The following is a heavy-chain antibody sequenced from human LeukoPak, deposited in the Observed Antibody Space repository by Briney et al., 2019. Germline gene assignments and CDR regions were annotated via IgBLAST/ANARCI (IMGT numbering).Heavy chain of an antibody. Sequence: PSETLSLTCAVSGGSINSHYWGWIRQPPGKGLQWIGDIYYTEKNNYNPSLKSRVTISLDTSKDHLSLNLTSVLAADTAIYYCVRRDTGWNYFDYWGQGILVTVSS. D-gene: IGHD6-19*01. V-gene: IGHV4-59*08. CDR1: GGSINSHY. CDR3: VRRDTGWNYFDY. CDR2: IYYTEKN. J-gene: IGHJ4*02.